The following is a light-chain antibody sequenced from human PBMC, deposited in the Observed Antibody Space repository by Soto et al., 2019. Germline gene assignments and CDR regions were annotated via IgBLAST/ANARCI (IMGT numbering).Light chain of an antibody. J-gene: IGKJ1*01. CDR2: KAS. CDR3: QHYNSYSEA. CDR1: QTISSW. Sequence: DIQMTQSPSTLSGSVGDRFTFTCRASQTISSWLAWYQQKPGKAPKLLIYKASTLKSGVPSRFSGSGSGTEFTLTISSLQPDDFATYYCQHYNSYSEAFGQGTTGDIK. V-gene: IGKV1-5*03.